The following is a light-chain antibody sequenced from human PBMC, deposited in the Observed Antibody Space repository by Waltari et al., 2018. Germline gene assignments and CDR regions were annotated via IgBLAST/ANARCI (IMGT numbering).Light chain of an antibody. CDR1: SSDVGGSNY. J-gene: IGLJ3*02. CDR3: CSYADRYTWV. CDR2: DVS. Sequence: QSALTQPRSVSGSPGQSVTISCTGTSSDVGGSNYVSWYQQHPGKAPKLMIYDVSKRPSGVPDRFSGSKSVNTASLTISGLQAEDDADYYCCSYADRYTWVFGGGTKLTVL. V-gene: IGLV2-11*01.